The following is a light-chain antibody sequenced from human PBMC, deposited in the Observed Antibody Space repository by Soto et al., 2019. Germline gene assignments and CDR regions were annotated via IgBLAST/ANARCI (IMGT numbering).Light chain of an antibody. CDR3: FELGVRYPVYV. Sequence: PEDRILGKETRSGVGGYNYVYWYQQHPGKAPKLMIYDVSKRPSGVPDRFSGSKSGNTASLTSSGLQVEDEADNYCFELGVRYPVYVVGTRT. CDR2: DVS. J-gene: IGLJ1*01. V-gene: IGLV2-11*01. CDR1: RSGVGGYNY.